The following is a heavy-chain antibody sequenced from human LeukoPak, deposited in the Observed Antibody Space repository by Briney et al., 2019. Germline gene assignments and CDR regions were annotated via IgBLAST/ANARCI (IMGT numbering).Heavy chain of an antibody. V-gene: IGHV4-39*01. CDR3: AGLEGSGYGDY. J-gene: IGHJ4*02. CDR1: GFSFNSDW. Sequence: PGGSLRLSCAASGFSFNSDWMDWIRQPPGKGLEWIGSIYYSGTTYYNLSLKSRVTISVDTSKNQFSLKLSSVTAADTAVYYCAGLEGSGYGDYWGQGTLVTVSS. CDR2: IYYSGTT. D-gene: IGHD5-12*01.